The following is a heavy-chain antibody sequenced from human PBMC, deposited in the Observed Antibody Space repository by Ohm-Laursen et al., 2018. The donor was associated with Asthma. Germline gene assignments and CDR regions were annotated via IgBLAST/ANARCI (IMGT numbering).Heavy chain of an antibody. V-gene: IGHV3-30*04. CDR2: ISYDGSNK. Sequence: SLRLSCTASGFTFSSYAMHWVRQAPGKGLEWVAVISYDGSNKYYADSVKGRFTISRDNSKNTLYLQMNSLRAEDTAVYYCAKDPQYSRSRDYWGQGTLVTVSS. CDR1: GFTFSSYA. CDR3: AKDPQYSRSRDY. J-gene: IGHJ4*02. D-gene: IGHD6-6*01.